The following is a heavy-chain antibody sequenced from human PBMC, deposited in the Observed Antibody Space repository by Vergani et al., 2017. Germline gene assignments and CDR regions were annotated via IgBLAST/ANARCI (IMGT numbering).Heavy chain of an antibody. V-gene: IGHV4-61*02. CDR2: MYTSGHT. D-gene: IGHD2-8*01. J-gene: IGHJ6*03. CDR3: ARASHCIKFYSEGPNGPGYYYMDV. Sequence: QVQLQESGPGLLKPSQTLSLTCTVSGASVSRGTYYWTWIRQPAGKKLEWIVRMYTSGHTIYNPSLEIRVTMSVDTSKTQFALQLSAVTAADTAVYYCARASHCIKFYSEGPNGPGYYYMDVWGKGTTVTVSS. CDR1: GASVSRGTYY.